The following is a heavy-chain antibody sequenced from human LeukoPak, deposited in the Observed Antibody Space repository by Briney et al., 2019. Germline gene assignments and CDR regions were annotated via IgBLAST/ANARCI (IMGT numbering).Heavy chain of an antibody. D-gene: IGHD2-2*01. Sequence: PSETLSLTCTVSGDSVSSGSYYWSWIRQPPGKGLEWIGYISCSGSTNYNPSLKSRVTISVDTSKNQFSLKLSSVTAADTAVYYCASCSSTSCPYANFDYWGQGTLVTVSS. CDR3: ASCSSTSCPYANFDY. V-gene: IGHV4-61*01. J-gene: IGHJ4*02. CDR2: ISCSGST. CDR1: GDSVSSGSYY.